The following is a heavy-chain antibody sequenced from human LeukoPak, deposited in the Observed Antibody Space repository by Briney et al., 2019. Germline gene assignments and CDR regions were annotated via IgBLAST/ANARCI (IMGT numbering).Heavy chain of an antibody. CDR1: GFTVSSNF. CDR2: IKSKTDGGTT. Sequence: GGSLRLSCVASGFTVSSNFMSWVRQAPGKGLEWVGRIKSKTDGGTTDYAAPVKGRFTISRDDSKNTLYLQMNSLKTEDTAVYYCTTDEEIVVVPAADPSYYMDVWGKGTTVTVSS. CDR3: TTDEEIVVVPAADPSYYMDV. V-gene: IGHV3-15*01. D-gene: IGHD2-2*01. J-gene: IGHJ6*03.